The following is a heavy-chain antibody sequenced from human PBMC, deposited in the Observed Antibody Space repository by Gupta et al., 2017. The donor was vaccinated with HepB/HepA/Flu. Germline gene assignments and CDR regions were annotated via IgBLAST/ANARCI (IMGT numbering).Heavy chain of an antibody. J-gene: IGHJ6*02. CDR1: GGSIYSSTW. CDR2: IYHSGTT. D-gene: IGHD6-13*01. V-gene: IGHV4-4*02. CDR3: AKTKYSSNWPCAMDV. Sequence: QVQLQESGPGLVKPSGTLSLTCAVSGGSIYSSTWWTWVRQPPGKGLEWIGEIYHSGTTNYNPSLKGRVTISVDKSKHQFSLNLSSVTVADSAIYYCAKTKYSSNWPCAMDVWGQGTTVTVSS.